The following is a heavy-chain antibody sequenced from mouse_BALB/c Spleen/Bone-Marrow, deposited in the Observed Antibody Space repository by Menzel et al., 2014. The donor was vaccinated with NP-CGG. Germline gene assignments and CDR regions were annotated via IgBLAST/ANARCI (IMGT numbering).Heavy chain of an antibody. Sequence: QVQLQHPGAELVKPGASVKMSCKASGYTFTSYNMHWVKQTPGQGLEWIGTIYPGNGDTSYNQKFKGKATLTADKSSSTAYMQLNSLTSEDSAVYYCERSNWDGGNYFDYWGQGTTLTVSS. D-gene: IGHD4-1*01. CDR1: GYTFTSYN. V-gene: IGHV1-12*01. CDR2: IYPGNGDT. CDR3: ERSNWDGGNYFDY. J-gene: IGHJ2*01.